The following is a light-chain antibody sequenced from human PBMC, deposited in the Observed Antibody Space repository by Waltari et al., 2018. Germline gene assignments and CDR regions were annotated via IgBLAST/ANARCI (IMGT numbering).Light chain of an antibody. CDR3: QQYNRWPPIT. CDR2: DAS. CDR1: QTVSSN. V-gene: IGKV3-15*01. J-gene: IGKJ5*01. Sequence: VMTQSPATLSVFPGESATPSCRASQTVSSNLSWYQQSPGQAPRLLTFDASTRAPSVPARFSGSGSGTEFTLTIRSLQSEDSAVYYCQQYNRWPPITFGQGTRLEIK.